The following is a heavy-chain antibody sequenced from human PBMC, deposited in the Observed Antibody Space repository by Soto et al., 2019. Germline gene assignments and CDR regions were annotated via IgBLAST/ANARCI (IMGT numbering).Heavy chain of an antibody. D-gene: IGHD3-9*01. J-gene: IGHJ4*01. CDR1: GFTFSGSA. V-gene: IGHV3-73*01. Sequence: GWSLRLSCAASGFTFSGSAMHWVRQASGKGLEWVGRIRSKANSYATAYAASVKGRFTISRDDSKNTAYLQMNSLKTEDTAVYYCTRQPDYDILTGPKHFDYWGHRTLVTVSS. CDR2: IRSKANSYAT. CDR3: TRQPDYDILTGPKHFDY.